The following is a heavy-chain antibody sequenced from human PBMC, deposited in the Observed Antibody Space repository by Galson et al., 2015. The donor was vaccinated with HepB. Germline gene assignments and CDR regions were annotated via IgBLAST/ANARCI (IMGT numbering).Heavy chain of an antibody. Sequence: SLRLSCAASGFTFSSYWMSWVRQAPGKGLEWVANIKQDGSEKYYVDSVKGRFTISRDNAKNSLYLQMNSLRAEDTAVYYCARGGFTIFGVAPFDYWGQGTLVTVSS. J-gene: IGHJ4*02. CDR3: ARGGFTIFGVAPFDY. CDR1: GFTFSSYW. D-gene: IGHD3-3*01. V-gene: IGHV3-7*03. CDR2: IKQDGSEK.